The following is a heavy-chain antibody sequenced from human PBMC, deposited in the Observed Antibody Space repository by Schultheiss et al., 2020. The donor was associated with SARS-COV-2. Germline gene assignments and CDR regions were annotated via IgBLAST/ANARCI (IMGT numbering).Heavy chain of an antibody. J-gene: IGHJ4*02. CDR1: GFTFSSYE. Sequence: GGSLRLSCVASGFTFSSYEMNWVRQAPGKGLEWVSYISSSSSHIHYADSVKGRFTISRDSANNSLYLQMNSLRAEDTAVYYCARGSPLSSWYIHWGQGTLVTVSS. D-gene: IGHD6-13*01. CDR3: ARGSPLSSWYIH. CDR2: ISSSSSHI. V-gene: IGHV3-21*05.